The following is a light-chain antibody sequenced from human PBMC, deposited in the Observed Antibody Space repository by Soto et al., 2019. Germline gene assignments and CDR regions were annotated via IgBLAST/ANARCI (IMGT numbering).Light chain of an antibody. CDR1: QSVGNN. J-gene: IGKJ4*01. V-gene: IGKV3-15*01. CDR2: ATS. CDR3: QQYGGRPLT. Sequence: EIVVTQSPATLSVSPGERATLSCRASQSVGNNFAWYQQKPGQAPRLLIFATSTRDTGVPARFSGSGSGTEFTLTISSLQSEDFAVYYCQQYGGRPLTFGGGAKVEIE.